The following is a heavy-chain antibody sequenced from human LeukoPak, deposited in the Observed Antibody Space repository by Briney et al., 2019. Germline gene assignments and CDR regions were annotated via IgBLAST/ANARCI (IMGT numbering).Heavy chain of an antibody. CDR3: AKDLLDVVVVPAGRATDFYYSYMDV. J-gene: IGHJ6*03. V-gene: IGHV3-23*01. Sequence: GGSLILSCAASGFNFNTYAMSWVRQAPGEGLEWVSTITGNADTTYYADSVKGRFTISRDNSKNTLSLQMNSLRAEDTGLYYCAKDLLDVVVVPAGRATDFYYSYMDVWGKGTTVTVSS. CDR1: GFNFNTYA. D-gene: IGHD2-2*03. CDR2: ITGNADTT.